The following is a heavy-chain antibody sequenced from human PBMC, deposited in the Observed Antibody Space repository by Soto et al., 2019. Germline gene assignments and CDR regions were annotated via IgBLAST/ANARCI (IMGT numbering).Heavy chain of an antibody. V-gene: IGHV3-11*06. CDR3: ATLPDCTYELSSHGMSX. J-gene: IGHJ6*02. CDR2: ISSGSAYT. D-gene: IGHD2-21*01. CDR1: GFIFSESY. Sequence: GGSLRLSCAASGFIFSESYMSWIRQAPGKGLEWVSYISSGSAYTYFAYSVEVRFTISRDNAKNSLYLQMNSPRAEDTAVYYCATLPDCTYELSSHGMSXWGQGTTVTVS.